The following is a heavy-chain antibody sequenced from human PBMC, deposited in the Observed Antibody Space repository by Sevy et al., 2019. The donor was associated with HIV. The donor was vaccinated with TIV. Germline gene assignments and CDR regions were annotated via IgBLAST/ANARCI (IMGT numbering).Heavy chain of an antibody. CDR2: ISPYNGNT. CDR3: ARIDDGGGDGNDYFQY. D-gene: IGHD2-21*02. Sequence: ASVNVSCEAFGYSFTSYGISWVRQAPGQGLEWMGWISPYNGNTHYLEKFQGRVTMTTDTSTSTAYMELRSLTSDDTALYFCARIDDGGGDGNDYFQYWGQGTLVTVSS. J-gene: IGHJ1*01. V-gene: IGHV1-18*01. CDR1: GYSFTSYG.